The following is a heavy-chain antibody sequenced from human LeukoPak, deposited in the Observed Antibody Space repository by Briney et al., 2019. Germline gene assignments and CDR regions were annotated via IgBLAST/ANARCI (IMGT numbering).Heavy chain of an antibody. V-gene: IGHV1-8*02. CDR3: VREAEGAAISVNYWFDP. CDR2: MNPNNGNT. J-gene: IGHJ5*02. D-gene: IGHD2-2*02. Sequence: GASVKVSCKASGGTFSSYAISWVRQASGQGLEWMGWMNPNNGNTGYAQKFQGRVTMTRDTSISTAYMELRGLRSEDTAVYYCVREAEGAAISVNYWFDPWGQGTLVTVSS. CDR1: GGTFSSYA.